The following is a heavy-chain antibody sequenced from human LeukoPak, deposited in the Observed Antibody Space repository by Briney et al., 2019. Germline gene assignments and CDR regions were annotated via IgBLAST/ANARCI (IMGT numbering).Heavy chain of an antibody. CDR2: IYYSGST. D-gene: IGHD2-21*02. CDR1: GYSISSGYY. CDR3: AREGLKHIVVVTTSAGWFDP. Sequence: PSETLSLTCTVSGYSISSGYYWGWIRQPPGKGLEWIGSIYYSGSTYYNPSLKSRVTISVDTSKNQFSLKLSSVTAADTAVYYCAREGLKHIVVVTTSAGWFDPWGQGTLVTVSS. J-gene: IGHJ5*02. V-gene: IGHV4-38-2*02.